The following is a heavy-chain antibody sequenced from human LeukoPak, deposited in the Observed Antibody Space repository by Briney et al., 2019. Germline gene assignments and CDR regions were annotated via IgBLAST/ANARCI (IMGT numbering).Heavy chain of an antibody. V-gene: IGHV3-48*04. CDR3: AELGITMIGGV. Sequence: GGSLRLSCAASGFIFNSHSMNWVRQAPGRGLEWVSYISSSGSTIYYADSVKGRFTISRDNAKNSLYLQMNSLRAEDTAVYYCAELGITMIGGVWGKGTTVTISS. CDR2: ISSSGSTI. CDR1: GFIFNSHS. J-gene: IGHJ6*01. D-gene: IGHD3-10*02.